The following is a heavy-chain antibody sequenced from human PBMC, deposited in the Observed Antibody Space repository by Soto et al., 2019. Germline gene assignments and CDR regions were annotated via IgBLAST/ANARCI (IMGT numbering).Heavy chain of an antibody. D-gene: IGHD3-3*01. CDR3: ARNGYYDFWSGSYMDV. CDR2: ISGSGGST. V-gene: IGHV3-23*01. Sequence: GSLRLSCAASGFTFSSYAMSWVRQAPGKGLEWVSAISGSGGSTYYADSVKGRFTISRDNSKNTLYLQMNSLRAEDTVVYYCARNGYYDFWSGSYMDVWGKGTTVTVSS. J-gene: IGHJ6*03. CDR1: GFTFSSYA.